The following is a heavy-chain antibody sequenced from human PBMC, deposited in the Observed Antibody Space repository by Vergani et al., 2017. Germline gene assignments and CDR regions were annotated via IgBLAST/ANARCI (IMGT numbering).Heavy chain of an antibody. V-gene: IGHV1-46*01. CDR1: GYTFTSYY. J-gene: IGHJ6*03. Sequence: VQLVQSGAEVKKPGASVKVSCKASGYTFTSYYLHWVRQAPGQGLEWMGIINPSGGSTSYAQKFQGRVTMTRDTSTSTVYMELSSLRSEDTAVYYCARGGPRIAALRDYYYYMDVWGKGTTVTVSS. D-gene: IGHD6-6*01. CDR3: ARGGPRIAALRDYYYYMDV. CDR2: INPSGGST.